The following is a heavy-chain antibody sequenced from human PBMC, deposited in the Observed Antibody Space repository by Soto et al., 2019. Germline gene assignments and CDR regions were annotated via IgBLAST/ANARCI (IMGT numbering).Heavy chain of an antibody. CDR2: IGTSGSYI. CDR1: GFIFSRYS. J-gene: IGHJ4*02. CDR3: ARGSAFIGLDY. V-gene: IGHV3-21*01. Sequence: GGSLILSCAVSGFIFSRYSMNWVRQAPGKGLEWVSSIGTSGSYIYDTDSVKGRFTISRVNTKDSLYLQMNSLRAEDTAIYYCARGSAFIGLDYWGQGTPVTVSS. D-gene: IGHD1-26*01.